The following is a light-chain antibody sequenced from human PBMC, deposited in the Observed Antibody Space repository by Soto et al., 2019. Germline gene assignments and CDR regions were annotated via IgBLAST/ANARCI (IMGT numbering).Light chain of an antibody. CDR3: CSYAGTYTVV. V-gene: IGLV2-11*01. CDR1: SSDVGDYHY. J-gene: IGLJ2*01. Sequence: QSALTQPRSVSGSPGQSVTISCTGTSSDVGDYHYVSWYQQHPGKAPQFISYEVSKRPSGVPDRFSGSKSGNTASLTISGLQAEDEADYYCCSYAGTYTVVFGGGTQLTVL. CDR2: EVS.